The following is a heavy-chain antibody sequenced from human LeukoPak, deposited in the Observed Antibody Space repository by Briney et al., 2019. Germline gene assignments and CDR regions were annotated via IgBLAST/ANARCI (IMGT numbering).Heavy chain of an antibody. CDR2: ISSRGDNT. CDR3: AKDGHYDSSGFTLQY. D-gene: IGHD3-22*01. V-gene: IGHV3-23*01. CDR1: GFTFSSFS. Sequence: PGGSLRLSCAASGFTFSSFSMSWVRQAPGRGLEWVSSISSRGDNTYDADSVKGRFTISRDNSKDTLYLQMNSLRAEDTAVYYCAKDGHYDSSGFTLQYWGQGTLVTVSS. J-gene: IGHJ1*01.